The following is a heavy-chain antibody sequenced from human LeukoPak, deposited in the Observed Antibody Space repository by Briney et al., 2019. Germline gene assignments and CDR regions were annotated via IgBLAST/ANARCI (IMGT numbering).Heavy chain of an antibody. CDR2: ISAYSGDT. Sequence: ASVKVSCKASGFIFTKYGISWVRQAPGQGLEWVGWISAYSGDTSYAQELQGRVTMTTGTSTSTAYMELGSLGSDDTAVYYCARVGEYCTGISCLDYWSQGTLVTVSS. J-gene: IGHJ4*02. CDR3: ARVGEYCTGISCLDY. V-gene: IGHV1-18*01. CDR1: GFIFTKYG. D-gene: IGHD2-2*01.